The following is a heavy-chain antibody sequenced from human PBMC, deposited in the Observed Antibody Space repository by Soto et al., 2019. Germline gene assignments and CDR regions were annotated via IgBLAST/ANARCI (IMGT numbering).Heavy chain of an antibody. J-gene: IGHJ3*02. Sequence: QVHLVHSGAEVKKPGSSVKVSCKASGGTFSSYTISWVRQAPGQGLEWMGRIIPILGIANVEQKFQGRVTSTADKTTSTAYMELSSPRSKETAVYYCRCGNNDAFDISGKRTMVTVSS. V-gene: IGHV1-69*02. CDR2: IIPILGIA. D-gene: IGHD2-15*01. CDR3: RCGNNDAFDI. CDR1: GGTFSSYT.